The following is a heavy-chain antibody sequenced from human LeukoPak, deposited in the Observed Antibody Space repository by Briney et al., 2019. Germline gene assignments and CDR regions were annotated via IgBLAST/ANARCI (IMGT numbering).Heavy chain of an antibody. V-gene: IGHV3-66*01. CDR1: GFTVSSNY. CDR3: ARGYSSDN. D-gene: IGHD2-21*01. Sequence: GGSLRLSCAAFGFTVSSNYMSWVRQAPGKGLEWVSVIYSGGSTYYADSVKGRFTISRDNSKNTLNLQMNSLRAEDAAVYYCARGYSSDNWGQGTLVTVSS. J-gene: IGHJ4*02. CDR2: IYSGGST.